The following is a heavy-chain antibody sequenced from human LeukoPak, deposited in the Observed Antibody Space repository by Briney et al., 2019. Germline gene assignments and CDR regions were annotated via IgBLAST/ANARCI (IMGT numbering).Heavy chain of an antibody. D-gene: IGHD3-22*01. CDR1: GFTFSSYA. J-gene: IGHJ3*02. Sequence: GSLRLSCAASGFTFSSYAMSWVRQAPGKGLEWIGSIYYSGSTYYNPSLKSRVTISVDTSKNQFSLKLSSVTAADTAVYYCARPKITMIVVAGDAFDIWGQGTMVTVSS. V-gene: IGHV4-39*01. CDR3: ARPKITMIVVAGDAFDI. CDR2: IYYSGST.